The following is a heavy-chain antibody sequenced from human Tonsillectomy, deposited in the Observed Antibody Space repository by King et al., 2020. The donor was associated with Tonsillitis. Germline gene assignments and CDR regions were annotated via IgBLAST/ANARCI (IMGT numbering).Heavy chain of an antibody. V-gene: IGHV4-31*03. CDR1: GGSISSGGYS. J-gene: IGHJ3*02. D-gene: IGHD2-2*01. Sequence: QLQESGPGLVKPSQTLSLTCSVSGGSISSGGYSWSWIRQHPGEGLEWIGYIYYSGSTSYNPSLKSRLIISVDTSKNPFSLPLTSVTAADTAVYYCARASCSSTTCPRVTTADALDIWGQGTMVTVSS. CDR3: ARASCSSTTCPRVTTADALDI. CDR2: IYYSGST.